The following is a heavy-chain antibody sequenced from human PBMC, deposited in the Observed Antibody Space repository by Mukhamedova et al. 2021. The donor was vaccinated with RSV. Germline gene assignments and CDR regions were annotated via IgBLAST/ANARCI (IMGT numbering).Heavy chain of an antibody. Sequence: RHHPGKGLEWLGNVSHTGGTSSNPSLKGRLSVSVDSSKNQFSLKLTSVTAADSAIYYCARHNWPFSYGLDVWGQGTTVTVSS. V-gene: IGHV4-31*02. CDR2: VSHTGGT. J-gene: IGHJ6*02. CDR3: ARHNWPFSYGLDV. D-gene: IGHD1-20*01.